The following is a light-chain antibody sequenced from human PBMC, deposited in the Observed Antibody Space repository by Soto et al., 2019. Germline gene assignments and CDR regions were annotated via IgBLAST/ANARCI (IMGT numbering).Light chain of an antibody. Sequence: DIQMTQSPSSLSASVGDRVTITCRASQSISSYLNGYQQKPGKAPKLLIYAASSLQSGVPSRFSGSGSGTDFTLAISRLQPEDFATYYCQQSYSTPNTFGQGTKLEIK. CDR1: QSISSY. J-gene: IGKJ2*01. CDR3: QQSYSTPNT. V-gene: IGKV1-39*01. CDR2: AAS.